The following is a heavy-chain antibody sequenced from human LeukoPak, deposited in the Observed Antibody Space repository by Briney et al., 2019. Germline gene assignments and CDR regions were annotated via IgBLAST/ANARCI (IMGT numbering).Heavy chain of an antibody. CDR2: INPNSGGT. J-gene: IGHJ1*01. CDR1: GYTFTGYY. Sequence: ASVKVSCKASGYTFTGYYMHWVRQAPGQGLEWMGWINPNSGGTNYAQKFQGRVTMTRDTSISTAYMELSSLRSEDTAVYYCAKSGHLATLEYFQHWGQGTLVTVSS. CDR3: AKSGHLATLEYFQH. V-gene: IGHV1-2*02. D-gene: IGHD2-15*01.